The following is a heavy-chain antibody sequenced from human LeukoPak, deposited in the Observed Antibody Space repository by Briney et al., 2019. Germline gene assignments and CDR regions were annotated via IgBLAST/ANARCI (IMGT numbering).Heavy chain of an antibody. CDR1: GGTFSSYA. V-gene: IGHV1-69*05. D-gene: IGHD4-11*01. CDR2: IIPIFGTT. CDR3: AIDYSNYPNYYYYMDV. Sequence: SVKVSCKASGGTFSSYAISWVRQAPGQGLEWMGGIIPIFGTTNYGQMLQGRVTITTDESTSTAYMELSSLRSEDTAVYYCAIDYSNYPNYYYYMDVWGKGTTVTVSS. J-gene: IGHJ6*03.